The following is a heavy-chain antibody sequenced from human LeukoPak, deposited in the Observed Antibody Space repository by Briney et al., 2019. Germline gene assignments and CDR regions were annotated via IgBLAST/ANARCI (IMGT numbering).Heavy chain of an antibody. CDR1: GYTISSGYY. V-gene: IGHV4-38-2*02. CDR2: IYHSGST. J-gene: IGHJ4*02. CDR3: ARGSNGVVDPYYFDY. D-gene: IGHD2-8*01. Sequence: SETLSLTCTVSGYTISSGYYWGWIRQPPGKGLEWIGSIYHSGSTYYNPSLKSRVTISVDTSKNQFSLKLSYVTAADTAVYYCARGSNGVVDPYYFDYWGQGTLVTVSS.